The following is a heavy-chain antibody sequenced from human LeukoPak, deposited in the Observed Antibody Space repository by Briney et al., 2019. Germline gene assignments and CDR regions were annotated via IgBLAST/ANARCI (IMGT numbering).Heavy chain of an antibody. CDR1: GGSISSYY. Sequence: SETLSLTCTVSGGSISSYYWSWIRQPPGKGLEWIGYIYYSGSTYYNPSLKSRVTISVDTSKNQFSLKLSSVTAADTAVYYCARDQQIVVVPAASTRDAFDIWGQGTMVTVSS. D-gene: IGHD2-2*01. V-gene: IGHV4-59*12. CDR2: IYYSGST. J-gene: IGHJ3*02. CDR3: ARDQQIVVVPAASTRDAFDI.